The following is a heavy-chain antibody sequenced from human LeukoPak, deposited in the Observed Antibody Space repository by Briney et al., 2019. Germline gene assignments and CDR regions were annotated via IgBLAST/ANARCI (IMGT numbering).Heavy chain of an antibody. CDR1: GGSISSRNW. J-gene: IGHJ3*02. D-gene: IGHD3-10*01. CDR3: ARDRYYGSGVYAFDI. Sequence: SETLSLTCAVSGGSISSRNWWSWVRQPPGKGLEWIGEIYHSGSTNYNPSLKSRVTISVDKSKNQFSLKLSSVTAADTAVYYCARDRYYGSGVYAFDIWGQGTMVTVSS. CDR2: IYHSGST. V-gene: IGHV4-4*02.